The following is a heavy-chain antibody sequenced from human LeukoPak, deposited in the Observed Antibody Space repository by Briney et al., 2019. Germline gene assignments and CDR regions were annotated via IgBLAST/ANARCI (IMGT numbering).Heavy chain of an antibody. D-gene: IGHD3-22*01. J-gene: IGHJ3*02. CDR3: ARTPDHYDSSGYLIPHAFDI. CDR1: GGSISSGGYS. V-gene: IGHV4-30-2*01. Sequence: SEALSVTSAVPGGSISSGGYSRSWIRLPPGKGLEWLVYIYHSVSTYFNPSLKSRVTISVNRSKNQFSLKLSSVTAADTAVYYCARTPDHYDSSGYLIPHAFDIWGQGTMVTVSS. CDR2: IYHSVST.